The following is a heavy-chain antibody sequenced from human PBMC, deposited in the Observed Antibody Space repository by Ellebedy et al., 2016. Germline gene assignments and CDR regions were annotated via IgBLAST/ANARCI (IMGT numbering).Heavy chain of an antibody. J-gene: IGHJ4*02. CDR3: ARSGYSYGYLAGFDY. Sequence: SETLSLXXTVSGGSISSYYWSWIRQPPGKGLEWIGYIYYSGSTNYNPSLKSRVTISVDTSKNQFSLKLSSVTAADTAVYYCARSGYSYGYLAGFDYWGQGTLVTVSS. D-gene: IGHD5-18*01. CDR1: GGSISSYY. V-gene: IGHV4-59*01. CDR2: IYYSGST.